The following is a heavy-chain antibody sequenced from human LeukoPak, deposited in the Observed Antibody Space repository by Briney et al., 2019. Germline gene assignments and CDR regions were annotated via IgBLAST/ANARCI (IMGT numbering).Heavy chain of an antibody. J-gene: IGHJ4*02. D-gene: IGHD6-13*01. CDR3: ARGSSWHYYFDY. CDR2: ISAYNGNT. V-gene: IGHV1-18*01. CDR1: GYTFTSYG. Sequence: GASVKVSCKASGYTFTSYGISWVRQAPGQGLEWMGWISAYNGNTNYAQKLQGRVTITADESTSTAYMELSSLRSEDTAVYYCARGSSWHYYFDYWGQGTLVTVSS.